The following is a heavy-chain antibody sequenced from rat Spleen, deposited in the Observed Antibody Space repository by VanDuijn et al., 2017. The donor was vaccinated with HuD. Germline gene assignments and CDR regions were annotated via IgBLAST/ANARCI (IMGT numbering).Heavy chain of an antibody. CDR2: ISTGGGNT. V-gene: IGHV5S13*01. CDR1: GFTYSNYV. Sequence: EVQLVESGGGLVQPGRSLKLSCAASGFTYSNYVMAWVRQAPTKGLEWVASISTGGGNTYYRDSVKGRFTISRDNAKNTLYLQMDSLRSEDTATYYCAKEGGSSYHYFDYWGQGVMVTVSS. CDR3: AKEGGSSYHYFDY. D-gene: IGHD1-2*01. J-gene: IGHJ2*01.